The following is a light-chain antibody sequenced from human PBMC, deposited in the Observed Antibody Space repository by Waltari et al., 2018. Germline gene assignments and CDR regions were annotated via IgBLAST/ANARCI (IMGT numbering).Light chain of an antibody. CDR2: QDT. J-gene: IGLJ2*01. CDR3: QAWDSSTMV. V-gene: IGLV3-1*01. Sequence: SYELTQPPSVSVSPGQTARINCSGDKLGDEYVSWYQQKPGQSPILVIYQDTKRPSGIPERFSGSISGNTATLTISGTQAMDEADYYCQAWDSSTMVFGGGTKLTVL. CDR1: KLGDEY.